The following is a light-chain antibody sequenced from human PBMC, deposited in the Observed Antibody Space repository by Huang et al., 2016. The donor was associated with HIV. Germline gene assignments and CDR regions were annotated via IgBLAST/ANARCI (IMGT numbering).Light chain of an antibody. CDR3: MQALQTPIT. CDR1: QSLRHSNGDNY. V-gene: IGKV2-28*01. Sequence: DIVMTQSPLSLPVTPGEPASIACRSNQSLRHSNGDNYLDWYLQKPGQSPQLLIYLGSNRASGVPDRFSGTGSGTDVTLKINTVEAGDVGVYYCMQALQTPITFGPGTTVDIK. CDR2: LGS. J-gene: IGKJ3*01.